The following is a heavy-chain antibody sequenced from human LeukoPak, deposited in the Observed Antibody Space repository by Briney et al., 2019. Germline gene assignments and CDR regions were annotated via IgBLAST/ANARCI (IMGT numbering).Heavy chain of an antibody. CDR2: ISSSGSTI. J-gene: IGHJ6*02. CDR1: GFTSSDYY. CDR3: AREFRGVYYYYGMDV. V-gene: IGHV3-11*01. Sequence: GGSLRLSCAASGFTSSDYYMSWIRQAPGKGLEWVSYISSSGSTIYYADSVKGRFTISRDNAKNSLYLQMNSLRAEDTAVYYCAREFRGVYYYYGMDVWGQGTTVTVSS. D-gene: IGHD2-21*01.